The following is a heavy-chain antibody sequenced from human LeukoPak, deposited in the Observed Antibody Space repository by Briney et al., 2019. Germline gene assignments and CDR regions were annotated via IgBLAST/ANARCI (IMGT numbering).Heavy chain of an antibody. CDR1: GGSISSYY. J-gene: IGHJ6*02. D-gene: IGHD2-2*02. CDR3: ARDRVVVVPAAIRGYYYYGMDV. CDR2: IYTSGST. Sequence: SETLSLTCTVSGGSISSYYWSWIRQPAGKGLEWIGRIYTSGSTTYNPSLKSRVTMSVDTSKNQFSLKLSSVTAADTAVYYCARDRVVVVPAAIRGYYYYGMDVWGQGTTVTVSS. V-gene: IGHV4-4*07.